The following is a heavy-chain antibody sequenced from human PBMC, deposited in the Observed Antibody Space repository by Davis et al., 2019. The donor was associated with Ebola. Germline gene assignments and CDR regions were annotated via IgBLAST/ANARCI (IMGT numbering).Heavy chain of an antibody. CDR2: ISWNSRTI. V-gene: IGHV3-9*01. J-gene: IGHJ4*02. CDR3: ARGYYGLGSATYFDY. Sequence: PGGSLRLSVAASGFPFADCAMHGVRQGAGKGLEWVSAISWNSRTIGYAHSVKGRFIISRDNVKNSLYLQMNSLGPEDTAFYYCARGYYGLGSATYFDYWGQGNLVTVSS. CDR1: GFPFADCA. D-gene: IGHD3-10*01.